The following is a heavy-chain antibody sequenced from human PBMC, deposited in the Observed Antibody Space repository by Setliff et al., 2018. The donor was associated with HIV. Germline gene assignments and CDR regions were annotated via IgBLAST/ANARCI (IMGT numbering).Heavy chain of an antibody. CDR1: GFTFSSYW. CDR3: ATILVNQQPYRYFDY. CDR2: IKQDGSEK. D-gene: IGHD6-13*01. J-gene: IGHJ4*02. Sequence: GGSLRLSCAASGFTFSSYWMSWVRQAPGKGLEWVANIKQDGSEKYYVDSVKGRFTISRYNAKNSLSLQMNSLRVEDTAVYFCATILVNQQPYRYFDYWGQGTLVTVSS. V-gene: IGHV3-7*03.